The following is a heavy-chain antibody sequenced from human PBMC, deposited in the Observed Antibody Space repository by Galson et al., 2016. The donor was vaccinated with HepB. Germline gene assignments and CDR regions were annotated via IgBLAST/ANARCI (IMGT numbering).Heavy chain of an antibody. CDR1: GFTFSNYW. CDR2: INQTGSGA. D-gene: IGHD2-15*01. V-gene: IGHV3-7*02. Sequence: SLRLSCAASGFTFSNYWMTWVRQAPGKGLEWVGNINQTGSGAYYVDSVKGRFTISRDNAKNSVYLQMSTLRVEDTAVYYCTRSIGSGFDPWDQGTLVTVSS. J-gene: IGHJ5*02. CDR3: TRSIGSGFDP.